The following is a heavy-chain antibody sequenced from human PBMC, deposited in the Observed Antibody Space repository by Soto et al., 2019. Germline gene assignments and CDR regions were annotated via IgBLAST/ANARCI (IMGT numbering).Heavy chain of an antibody. CDR1: GGSISSYY. J-gene: IGHJ6*02. CDR3: ARDSILTGYYNAPYYYGMDV. D-gene: IGHD3-9*01. CDR2: IYYSGST. V-gene: IGHV4-59*01. Sequence: SETLSLTCTVSGGSISSYYWSWIRQPPGKGLEWIGYIYYSGSTNYNPSLKSRVTISVDTSKNQFSLKLSSVTAADTAVYYCARDSILTGYYNAPYYYGMDVWGQGTTVTV.